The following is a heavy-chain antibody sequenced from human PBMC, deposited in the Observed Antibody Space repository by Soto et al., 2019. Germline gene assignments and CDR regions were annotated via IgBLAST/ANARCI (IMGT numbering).Heavy chain of an antibody. Sequence: SETLSLTCTVSGGSISSSSYYWGWIRQPPGKGLEWIGSIYYSGSTYYNPSLKSRVTISVDTSKNQFSLKLSSVTAADTAVCYCARRVAVAGTTKAFDIWGQGTMVTVSS. CDR2: IYYSGST. V-gene: IGHV4-39*01. CDR1: GGSISSSSYY. J-gene: IGHJ3*02. CDR3: ARRVAVAGTTKAFDI. D-gene: IGHD6-19*01.